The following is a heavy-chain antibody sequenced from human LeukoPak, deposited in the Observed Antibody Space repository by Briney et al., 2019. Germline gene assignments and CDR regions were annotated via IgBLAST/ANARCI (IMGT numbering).Heavy chain of an antibody. V-gene: IGHV4-59*01. D-gene: IGHD6-6*01. J-gene: IGHJ5*02. CDR1: GGSIYSYY. Sequence: SETLSLTCTVSGGSIYSYYWNWIRQPPGKGLEWIGYFYFSGSTNYNPSLKSRVTISLDTSKNRFSLKLSSVTAADTAVYYCARGLYSDSSWWFDPWGQGTLITVSS. CDR3: ARGLYSDSSWWFDP. CDR2: FYFSGST.